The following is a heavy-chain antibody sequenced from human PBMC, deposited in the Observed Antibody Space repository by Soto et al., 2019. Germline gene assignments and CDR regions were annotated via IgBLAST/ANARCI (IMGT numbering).Heavy chain of an antibody. CDR3: AREGPPDIAWFDP. V-gene: IGHV1-69*01. Sequence: QVQLVQSGAEVKKPGSSVKVSCKASGGTFSIYTISWVRQAPGHGLEWMGGSANSAQKFQGRLTVTADESTSTVYLELSSLTSEDTAVYYCAREGPPDIAWFDPWGQGTLGSGSS. D-gene: IGHD2-15*01. J-gene: IGHJ5*02. CDR2: GSA. CDR1: GGTFSIYT.